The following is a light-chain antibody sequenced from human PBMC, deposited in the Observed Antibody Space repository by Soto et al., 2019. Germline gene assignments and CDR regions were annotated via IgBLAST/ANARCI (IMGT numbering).Light chain of an antibody. CDR3: GSWDSSLSAYV. CDR2: DDN. V-gene: IGLV1-51*01. CDR1: SSNIGGNS. J-gene: IGLJ1*01. Sequence: QSVLTQPPSVSVAPGQKVTISCSGSSSNIGGNSVSWYQQLPGTAPRLLIYDDNKRPSGIPDRFSGSKSGTSATLGITGFQTGDEADYYCGSWDSSLSAYVFGTGTKVTV.